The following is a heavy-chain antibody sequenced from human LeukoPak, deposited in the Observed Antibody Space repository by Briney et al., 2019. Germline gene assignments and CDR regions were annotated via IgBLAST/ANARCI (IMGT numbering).Heavy chain of an antibody. V-gene: IGHV3-21*01. CDR1: GFTFSSYS. D-gene: IGHD5-12*01. J-gene: IGHJ4*02. CDR2: ISSSSSYI. CDR3: ARAAHGGYGYVDY. Sequence: GGSLRLSCAASGFTFSSYSMNWVRQAPGKGLEWVSSISSSSSYIYYADSVKGRFTISRDNAKNSLYLHMNSLRAEDTAVYYCARAAHGGYGYVDYWGQGTLVTVSS.